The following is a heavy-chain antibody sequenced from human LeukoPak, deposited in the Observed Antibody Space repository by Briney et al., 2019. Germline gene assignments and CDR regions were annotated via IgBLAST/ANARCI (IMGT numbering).Heavy chain of an antibody. CDR3: ARDLRGVKYYYYGMDV. J-gene: IGHJ6*02. V-gene: IGHV1-8*03. D-gene: IGHD3-10*01. Sequence: ASVKVSCKASGYTFTRYDINWVRQATGQGLEWMEWMNHNYGNSGYAQKFEGRDTITSDKSTSTAYMELSSLRAEDTAVYDCARDLRGVKYYYYGMDVWGQGTTVTVSS. CDR2: MNHNYGNS. CDR1: GYTFTRYD.